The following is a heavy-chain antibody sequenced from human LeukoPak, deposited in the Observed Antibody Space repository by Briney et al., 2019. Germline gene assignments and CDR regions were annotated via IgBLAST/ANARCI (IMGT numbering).Heavy chain of an antibody. Sequence: SETLSLTCTVSDDSMSGYYWSWVRQPPGKRLEWIGYIFYTGATKYNPSFTSRLTMSVDTSKNQFSLKLSSVTAADTALYFCARDHKQWPVPLSWGQEILVTVSS. CDR2: IFYTGAT. J-gene: IGHJ4*02. V-gene: IGHV4-59*01. CDR3: ARDHKQWPVPLS. D-gene: IGHD6-19*01. CDR1: DDSMSGYY.